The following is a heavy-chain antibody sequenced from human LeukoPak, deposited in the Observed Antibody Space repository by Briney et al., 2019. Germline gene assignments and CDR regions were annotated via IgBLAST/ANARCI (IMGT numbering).Heavy chain of an antibody. CDR1: GFTFSSYA. CDR2: ISYDGSNK. D-gene: IGHD6-19*01. V-gene: IGHV3-30-3*01. CDR3: AKVAAGYSSGWSGYFDY. Sequence: GGSLRLSCAASGFTFSSYAMHWVRQAPGKGLEWVAVISYDGSNKYYADSVKGRFTISRDNSKNTLYLQMNSLRAEDTAVYYCAKVAAGYSSGWSGYFDYWGQGTLVTVSS. J-gene: IGHJ4*02.